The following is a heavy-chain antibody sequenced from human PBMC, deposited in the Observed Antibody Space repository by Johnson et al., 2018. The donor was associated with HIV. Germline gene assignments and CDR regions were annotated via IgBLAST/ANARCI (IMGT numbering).Heavy chain of an antibody. CDR1: GFTVSSYY. V-gene: IGHV3-66*01. J-gene: IGHJ3*02. CDR2: LFSGVTT. D-gene: IGHD5-24*01. Sequence: VQLVESGGGLVKPGGSLRLSCAASGFTVSSYYMTWVRQAPGNGLEWVSVLFSGVTTYYADSVKGRFTISRDSSKNTLYLQMNSLRAEDTAVYYCARACRDGYTCDAFDIWGQGTMVTVSS. CDR3: ARACRDGYTCDAFDI.